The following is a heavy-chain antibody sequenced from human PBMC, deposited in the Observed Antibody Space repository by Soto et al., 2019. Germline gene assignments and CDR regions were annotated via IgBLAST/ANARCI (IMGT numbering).Heavy chain of an antibody. J-gene: IGHJ6*02. V-gene: IGHV4-59*01. Sequence: QVQLQESGPGLVKSSETLSLTCTVSGGSMRTYYWSWIRQPPGKGLEYIGYIYYSGTTIYNPSLKRRVTMSVHTSKNQFSLNLSSVTAADTAVYYCAREYVPFYYGMDVWARGTTVTVSS. CDR2: IYYSGTT. D-gene: IGHD3-16*01. CDR3: AREYVPFYYGMDV. CDR1: GGSMRTYY.